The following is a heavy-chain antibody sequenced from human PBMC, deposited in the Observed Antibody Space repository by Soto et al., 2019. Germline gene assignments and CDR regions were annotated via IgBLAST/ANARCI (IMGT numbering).Heavy chain of an antibody. CDR2: IHDSGST. J-gene: IGHJ4*02. D-gene: IGHD6-6*01. CDR1: GGSISSDNW. Sequence: PSETLSLTCAVSGGSISSDNWWRWVRQPPGKGLEWIGEIHDSGSTNYNSSLKSRVTISVDKSKNQFSLKLSSVTAADTAMYYCASRIGARPYWGPGTLVTVSS. V-gene: IGHV4-4*02. CDR3: ASRIGARPY.